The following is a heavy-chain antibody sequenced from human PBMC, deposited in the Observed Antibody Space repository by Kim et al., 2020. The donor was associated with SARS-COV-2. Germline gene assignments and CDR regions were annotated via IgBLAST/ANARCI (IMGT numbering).Heavy chain of an antibody. D-gene: IGHD3-3*01. J-gene: IGHJ6*02. V-gene: IGHV4-39*01. CDR2: IYYSGST. CDR1: GGSISSSSYY. Sequence: SETLSLTCTVSGGSISSSSYYWGWIRQPPGKGLEWIGSIYYSGSTYYNPSLKSRVTISVDTSKNQFSLKLSSVTAADTAVYYCASSARKSITIFGVVKYYYGMDVWGQGTTVTVSS. CDR3: ASSARKSITIFGVVKYYYGMDV.